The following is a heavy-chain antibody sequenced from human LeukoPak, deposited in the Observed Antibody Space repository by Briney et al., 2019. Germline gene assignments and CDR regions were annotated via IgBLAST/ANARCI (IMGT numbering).Heavy chain of an antibody. V-gene: IGHV4-59*01. CDR2: IYDTGST. D-gene: IGHD6-13*01. CDR1: GGSFSGYY. Sequence: SETLSLTCAVYGGSFSGYYWSWIRQPPGKGLEWIGYIYDTGSTSYNPSLKSRVIISMDKSKNQFSLKLSSVTAADTAVYYCARAAAGNHPYYYYGMDVWGQGTTVTVSS. CDR3: ARAAAGNHPYYYYGMDV. J-gene: IGHJ6*02.